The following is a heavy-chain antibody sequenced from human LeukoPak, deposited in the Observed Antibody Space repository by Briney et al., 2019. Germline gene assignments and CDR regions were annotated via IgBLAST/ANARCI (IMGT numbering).Heavy chain of an antibody. D-gene: IGHD3-22*01. CDR2: MYLSGTT. Sequence: SETLSLTCTVSGDSINSLDLWSWVRQPPGKGLEWIGEMYLSGTTHSNPSVKSRVTISVDKSKNQFFLNLSSVTAADTAVYYCAGLVGRYSSGLYYYYFDYWGQGTLVTVSS. V-gene: IGHV4-4*02. J-gene: IGHJ4*02. CDR1: GDSINSLDL. CDR3: AGLVGRYSSGLYYYYFDY.